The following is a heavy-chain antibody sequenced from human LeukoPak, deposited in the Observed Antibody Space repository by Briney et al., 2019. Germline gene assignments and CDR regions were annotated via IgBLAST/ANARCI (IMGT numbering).Heavy chain of an antibody. CDR3: ARDCSSTSCSLAFDI. CDR1: GGSISSGSYY. Sequence: PSETLSLTCTVSGGSISSGSYYWSWIRQPAGKGLEWIGRIYTSGSTNYNPSLKSRVTISVDTSKNQFSLKLSSVTAADTAVYYCARDCSSTSCSLAFDIWGQGTMVTVSS. J-gene: IGHJ3*02. V-gene: IGHV4-61*02. CDR2: IYTSGST. D-gene: IGHD2-2*01.